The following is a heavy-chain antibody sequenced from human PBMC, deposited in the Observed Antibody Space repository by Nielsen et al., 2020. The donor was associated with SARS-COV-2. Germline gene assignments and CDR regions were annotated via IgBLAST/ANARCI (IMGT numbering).Heavy chain of an antibody. D-gene: IGHD3-3*01. Sequence: LRLSCTVSGGSISSGDYYWSWIRQPPGKGLEWIGYIYYSGSTYYNPSLKSRVTISVDTSKNQFPLKLSSVTAADTALYYCARERVGGITIFGVVTRYGMDVWGQGTTVTVSS. CDR2: IYYSGST. CDR1: GGSISSGDYY. J-gene: IGHJ6*02. V-gene: IGHV4-30-4*01. CDR3: ARERVGGITIFGVVTRYGMDV.